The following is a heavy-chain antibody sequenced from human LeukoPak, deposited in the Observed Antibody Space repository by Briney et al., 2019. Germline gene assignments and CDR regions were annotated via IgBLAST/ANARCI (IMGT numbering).Heavy chain of an antibody. D-gene: IGHD1-26*01. CDR3: AARPLVGATGGDY. CDR1: GYTFTDYY. V-gene: IGHV1-69-2*01. Sequence: GATVKISCKASGYTFTDYYMHWVQQAPGKGLEWMGRVDPEDGETIYAEKFQGRVTITADTSTDTAYMELSSLRSEDTAVYYCAARPLVGATGGDYWGQGTLVTVSS. CDR2: VDPEDGET. J-gene: IGHJ4*02.